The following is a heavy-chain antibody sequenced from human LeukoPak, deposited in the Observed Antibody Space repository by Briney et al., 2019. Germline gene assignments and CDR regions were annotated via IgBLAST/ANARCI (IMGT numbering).Heavy chain of an antibody. CDR3: ARVRYDGSGYYSIYDY. V-gene: IGHV3-21*01. CDR1: GFTFSSYS. J-gene: IGHJ4*02. Sequence: GGSLRLSCAASGFTFSSYSMNWVRQAPGKGLEWVSSITRSSIYIYYADSVKGRFTISRDNAKNSLYLQMNSLRAEDTAVYYCARVRYDGSGYYSIYDYWGQGTLVTVSS. CDR2: ITRSSIYI. D-gene: IGHD3-22*01.